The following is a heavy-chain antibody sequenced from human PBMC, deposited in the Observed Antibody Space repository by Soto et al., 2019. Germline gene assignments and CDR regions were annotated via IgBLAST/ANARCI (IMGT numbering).Heavy chain of an antibody. J-gene: IGHJ6*02. Sequence: GGSLRLSCSASGFTFSSYAMHWVRQAPGKGLEYVSAISSNGGSTYYADSVKGRFTISRDNSKNTLYLQMGSLRAEDTAVYYCVNFQGGSGSHQNPPKYYYYYYGMDVWGQGTTVTVSS. V-gene: IGHV3-64D*08. CDR3: VNFQGGSGSHQNPPKYYYYYYGMDV. CDR2: ISSNGGST. D-gene: IGHD3-10*01. CDR1: GFTFSSYA.